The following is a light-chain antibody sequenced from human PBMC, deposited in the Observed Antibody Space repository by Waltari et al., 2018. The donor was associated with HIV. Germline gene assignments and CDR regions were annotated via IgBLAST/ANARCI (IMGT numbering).Light chain of an antibody. V-gene: IGLV2-11*01. J-gene: IGLJ1*01. Sequence: QSALTQPRSVSGSPGQSVTISCTGTSSDVGSYTYVALYQQHPGKAPKFLIFDVSKRPSGVPDRFSGSKSGNTASLTISGLQAEDEAEYYCCSYGGSDTLYVFGTGTKVTVL. CDR3: CSYGGSDTLYV. CDR2: DVS. CDR1: SSDVGSYTY.